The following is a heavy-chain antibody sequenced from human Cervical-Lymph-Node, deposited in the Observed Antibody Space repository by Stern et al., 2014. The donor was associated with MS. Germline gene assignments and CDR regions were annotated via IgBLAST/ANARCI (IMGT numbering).Heavy chain of an antibody. Sequence: VQLLESGAEVKKPWSSVKVSCKSSGDPSKNDPISWVRQAPGQGLEWMGGIIPILVTPDYAQKYQGRVTIAADGSTGTVYMEISSLRSEDTAVYYCARQDAVAGLDYWGQGTLVTVSS. J-gene: IGHJ4*02. CDR3: ARQDAVAGLDY. D-gene: IGHD6-19*01. CDR2: IIPILVTP. V-gene: IGHV1-69*01. CDR1: GDPSKNDP.